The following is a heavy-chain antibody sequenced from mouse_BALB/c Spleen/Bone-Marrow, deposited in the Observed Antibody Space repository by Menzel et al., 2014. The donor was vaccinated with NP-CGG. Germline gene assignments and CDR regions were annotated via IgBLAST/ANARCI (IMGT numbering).Heavy chain of an antibody. CDR1: GFDFSRYW. D-gene: IGHD1-1*01. Sequence: EVQLVESGGGLVQPGGSLKLSCAASGFDFSRYWMSWVRQAPGKGLEWIGEINPDSSTINYTPSLKDKFIISRDNAKNALFLRLNKVRSEDTALYCCARLYYYGYLNYWGQGTTLTVSS. CDR2: INPDSSTI. V-gene: IGHV4-1*02. CDR3: ARLYYYGYLNY. J-gene: IGHJ2*01.